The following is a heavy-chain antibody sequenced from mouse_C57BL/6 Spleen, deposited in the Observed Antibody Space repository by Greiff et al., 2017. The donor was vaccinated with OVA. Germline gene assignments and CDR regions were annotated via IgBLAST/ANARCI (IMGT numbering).Heavy chain of an antibody. Sequence: VKLQQSGPELVKPGASVKISCKASGYAFSSSWMHWVKQRPGKGLEWIGRIYPGDGDTNYNGKFKGKATLTADKSSSTAYMQLSSLTSEDSAVYFCARNYDYEYYAMDYWGQGTSVTVSS. V-gene: IGHV1-82*01. J-gene: IGHJ4*01. CDR2: IYPGDGDT. CDR1: GYAFSSSW. CDR3: ARNYDYEYYAMDY. D-gene: IGHD2-4*01.